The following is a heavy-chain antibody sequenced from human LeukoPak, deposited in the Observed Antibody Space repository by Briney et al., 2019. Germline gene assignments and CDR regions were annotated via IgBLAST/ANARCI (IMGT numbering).Heavy chain of an antibody. J-gene: IGHJ3*02. V-gene: IGHV3-21*01. CDR1: GFTFSSYS. D-gene: IGHD2-15*01. CDR3: ARVQRVVDAFDI. Sequence: PGGSLRLSCAASGFTFSSYSMNWVRQAPGKGLEWVSSISSSSSYIYYADSVKGRFTISRDNAKNSLYLQMNSLRAEDTAVYYCARVQRVVDAFDIWGQGTMVTVSS. CDR2: ISSSSSYI.